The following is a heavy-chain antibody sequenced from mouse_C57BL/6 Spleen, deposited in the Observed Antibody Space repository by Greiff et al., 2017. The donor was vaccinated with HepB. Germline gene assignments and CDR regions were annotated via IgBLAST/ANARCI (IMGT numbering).Heavy chain of an antibody. J-gene: IGHJ4*01. V-gene: IGHV5-17*01. Sequence: EVKVVESGGGLVKPGGSLKLSCAASGFTFSDYGMHWVRQAPEKGLEWVAYISSGSSTIYYADTVKGRFTISRDNAKNTLFLQMTSLRSEDTAMHYCARGLLEGMDYWGQGTSVTVSS. CDR1: GFTFSDYG. D-gene: IGHD2-3*01. CDR3: ARGLLEGMDY. CDR2: ISSGSSTI.